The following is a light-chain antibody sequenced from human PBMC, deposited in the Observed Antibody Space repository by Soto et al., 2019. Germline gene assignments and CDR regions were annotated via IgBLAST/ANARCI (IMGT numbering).Light chain of an antibody. CDR1: SSDVGGYNY. Sequence: QSVLTQPASVSGSPGQSITISCTGTSSDVGGYNYVSWYQQYPGRVPKLLIYKVSDRPSGISNRFSGSKSGNTASLTISGLQAEDEADYFCTSPTPASLYVFGSGTKVTV. J-gene: IGLJ1*01. CDR3: TSPTPASLYV. V-gene: IGLV2-14*01. CDR2: KVS.